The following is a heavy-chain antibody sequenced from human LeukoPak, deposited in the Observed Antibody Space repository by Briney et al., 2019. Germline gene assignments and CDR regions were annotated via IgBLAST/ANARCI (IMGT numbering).Heavy chain of an antibody. V-gene: IGHV3-53*01. CDR1: GCTVITND. J-gene: IGHJ4*02. D-gene: IGHD1-14*01. CDR3: ARGVEPLAANSLAY. Sequence: PSGSLTLSCAASGCTVITNDMTWIRQAPGKGLEWVSVLSTDGNTKYAASLKGRFTISRDNSKNTLYLEMNRLSPDDTAVYYCARGVEPLAANSLAYWGQGNLVTVSS. CDR2: LSTDGNT.